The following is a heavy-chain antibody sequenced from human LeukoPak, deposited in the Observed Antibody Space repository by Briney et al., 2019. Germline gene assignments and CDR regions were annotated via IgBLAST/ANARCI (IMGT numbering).Heavy chain of an antibody. CDR3: ASVRSYYYDSSGPHAYFDY. CDR2: ISSSSSTI. CDR1: GFTFSSYS. D-gene: IGHD3-22*01. Sequence: PGGSLRLSCAASGFTFSSYSMNWVRQAPGKGLEWVSHISSSSSTIYYADSVKGRFTISRDNAKNSLYLQMSSLRAEDTAVYYCASVRSYYYDSSGPHAYFDYWGQGTLVTVSS. J-gene: IGHJ4*02. V-gene: IGHV3-48*04.